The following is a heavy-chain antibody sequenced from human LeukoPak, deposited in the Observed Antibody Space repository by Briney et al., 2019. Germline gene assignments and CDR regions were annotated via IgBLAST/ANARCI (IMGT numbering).Heavy chain of an antibody. CDR2: ISAYNGDT. D-gene: IGHD6-13*01. CDR3: ARGGSSWSAEYFQH. CDR1: GYTFTNYG. Sequence: ASVKVSCKASGYTFTNYGINWVRQAPGQGLEWMGWISAYNGDTKYAQKLQDRVTMTTDTSTSTAYMELRSLRSDDTAVYFCARGGSSWSAEYFQHWGQGTLVTVSS. J-gene: IGHJ1*01. V-gene: IGHV1-18*01.